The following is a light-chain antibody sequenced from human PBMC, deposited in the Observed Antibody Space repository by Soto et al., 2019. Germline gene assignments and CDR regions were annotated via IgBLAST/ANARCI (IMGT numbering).Light chain of an antibody. V-gene: IGKV3-20*01. CDR1: QSLSSSH. CDR2: DAS. Sequence: EIVLTQSPGTLSLSPGERASLSCRASQSLSSSHLIWYQQKPGQAPRLLIYDASSRATGIPDRVSGGGSGTDFTLTISRLEPEDFAVYYCQHLSAFGQGTKVEIK. CDR3: QHLSA. J-gene: IGKJ1*01.